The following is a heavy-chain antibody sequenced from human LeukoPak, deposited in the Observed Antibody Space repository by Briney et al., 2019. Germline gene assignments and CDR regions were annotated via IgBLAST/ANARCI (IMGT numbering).Heavy chain of an antibody. CDR2: ISYDGTNK. D-gene: IGHD3-3*01. CDR1: GFTFSDYA. CDR3: AKSIATIPRLSDY. Sequence: GGSLRLSCAASGFTFSDYAMHWVRQAPGKGLEWVSSISYDGTNKYYGDSMKGRLIISRDNSQNTVFLQMLSLKAEDTAVYYCAKSIATIPRLSDYWGQGALVTVSS. V-gene: IGHV3-30*18. J-gene: IGHJ4*02.